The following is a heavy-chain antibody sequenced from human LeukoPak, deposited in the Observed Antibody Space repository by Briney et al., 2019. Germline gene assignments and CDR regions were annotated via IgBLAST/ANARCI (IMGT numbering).Heavy chain of an antibody. Sequence: GRSLRLSCAASGFTVSSYAMGWVRQAPGKGLEWVSAIGGGGTLYYADSVKGRFSISRDISKNTLLLQMNSLRAEDTAVYYCARRRYDWGGDFANWGQGTLVTVSS. D-gene: IGHD3-16*01. CDR1: GFTVSSYA. CDR2: IGGGGTL. V-gene: IGHV3-23*01. CDR3: ARRRYDWGGDFAN. J-gene: IGHJ4*02.